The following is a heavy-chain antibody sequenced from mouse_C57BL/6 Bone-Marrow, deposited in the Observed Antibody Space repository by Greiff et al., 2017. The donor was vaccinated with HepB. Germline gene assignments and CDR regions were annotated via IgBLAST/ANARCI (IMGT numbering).Heavy chain of an antibody. D-gene: IGHD2-1*01. J-gene: IGHJ2*01. V-gene: IGHV8-12*01. CDR3: ARREGSYGNYALDY. CDR2: IYWDDDK. Sequence: QVTLKESGPGILQSSQTLSLTCSFSGFSLSTSGMGVSWIRQPSGKGLEWLAHIYWDDDKRYNPSLKSRLTFSKDTSRNQLFLKITSVDTAETATYSCARREGSYGNYALDYWGQGTTLTLSS. CDR1: GFSLSTSGMG.